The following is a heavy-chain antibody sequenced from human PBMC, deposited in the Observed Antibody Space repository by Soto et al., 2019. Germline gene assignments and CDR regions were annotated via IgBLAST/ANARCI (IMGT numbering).Heavy chain of an antibody. V-gene: IGHV4-4*02. Sequence: SETLPVTWFVSGDSINDTYWWSWVRQAAEKGLEWIGEIFNNGGRSYIPSLRGRITLSVYTSKNQFSLKPTSVTASDTAAYYCVRAVSCSTSNRQVDSIDDNLAVWHKWPAVT. J-gene: IGHJ6*03. CDR1: GDSINDTYW. D-gene: IGHD1-1*01. CDR3: VRAVSCSTSNRQVDSIDDNLAV. CDR2: IFNNGGR.